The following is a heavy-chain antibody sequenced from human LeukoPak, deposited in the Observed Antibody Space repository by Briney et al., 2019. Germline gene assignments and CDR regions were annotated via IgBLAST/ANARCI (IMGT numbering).Heavy chain of an antibody. D-gene: IGHD3-22*01. CDR2: ISSSSRYI. CDR3: ARDSKRTYYYDNSGYPDAFDI. Sequence: VSLRLSCAASGFTFSSYGINWFRQAPGKGLEWVSSISSSSRYIYYAASVRGRFTISRDNAKNSLYLQMNSLRAEDTAVYFCARDSKRTYYYDNSGYPDAFDIWGQGTMVTVSS. J-gene: IGHJ3*02. CDR1: GFTFSSYG. V-gene: IGHV3-21*01.